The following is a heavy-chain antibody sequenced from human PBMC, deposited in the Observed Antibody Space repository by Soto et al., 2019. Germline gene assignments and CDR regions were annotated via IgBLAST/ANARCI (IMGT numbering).Heavy chain of an antibody. Sequence: GGSLRLSCAASGFTFSSYSMNWVRQAPGKGLEWVSSISSSSSYIYYADSVKGRFTISRDNAKNSLYLQMNSLRAEDTAVYYCARADRNYRGLLLRWGQGTLVTVSS. CDR2: ISSSSSYI. V-gene: IGHV3-21*01. CDR3: ARADRNYRGLLLR. CDR1: GFTFSSYS. J-gene: IGHJ4*02. D-gene: IGHD4-4*01.